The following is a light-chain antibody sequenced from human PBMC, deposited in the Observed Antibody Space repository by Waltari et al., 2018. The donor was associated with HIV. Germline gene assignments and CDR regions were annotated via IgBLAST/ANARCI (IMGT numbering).Light chain of an antibody. CDR2: WAS. V-gene: IGKV4-1*01. CDR3: QQYHSLPLT. CDR1: QSVLSSSNNKDY. J-gene: IGKJ4*01. Sequence: DIVMTQSPDSLAVSLGERATINCKSSQSVLSSSNNKDYFAWYQQKPGQPPKLLFYWASTRESGVPDRFSGSGSGTDFTLTISSLQAEDVALYFCQQYHSLPLTFGGGTKVEIK.